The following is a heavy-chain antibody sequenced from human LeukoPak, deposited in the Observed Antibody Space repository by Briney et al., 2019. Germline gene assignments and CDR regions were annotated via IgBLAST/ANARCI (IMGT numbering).Heavy chain of an antibody. CDR3: ARRSGEQWLVRRGAPLDY. V-gene: IGHV1-46*01. J-gene: IGHJ4*02. Sequence: ASVTVSFKASGYTFTSYYMHWVRQAPGQGLEWMGIINPSGGSTSYAQKFQGRVTMTRDTSTSTVYMELSSLRSEDTAVYYCARRSGEQWLVRRGAPLDYWGQGTLVTVSS. CDR2: INPSGGST. D-gene: IGHD6-19*01. CDR1: GYTFTSYY.